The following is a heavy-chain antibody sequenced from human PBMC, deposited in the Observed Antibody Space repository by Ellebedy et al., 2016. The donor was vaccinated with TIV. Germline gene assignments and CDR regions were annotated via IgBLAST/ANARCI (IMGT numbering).Heavy chain of an antibody. Sequence: GESLKISCAASGFTFSSYWMSWVRQAPGKGLEWVANIKQDGSEKYYVDSVKGRFTISRDNAKNSLYLQMNSLRAEDTAVYYCARDEGSGWYDYWGQGTLVTVSS. CDR1: GFTFSSYW. J-gene: IGHJ4*02. CDR2: IKQDGSEK. V-gene: IGHV3-7*03. D-gene: IGHD6-19*01. CDR3: ARDEGSGWYDY.